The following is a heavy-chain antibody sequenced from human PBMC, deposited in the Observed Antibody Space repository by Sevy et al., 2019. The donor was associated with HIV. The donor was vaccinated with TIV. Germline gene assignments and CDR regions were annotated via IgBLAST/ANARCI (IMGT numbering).Heavy chain of an antibody. CDR3: AKAWERYCSSTSCYSRAFDI. J-gene: IGHJ3*02. V-gene: IGHV3-23*01. D-gene: IGHD2-2*01. CDR1: GFTFSSYA. CDR2: MSGSGGST. Sequence: QLRGSLRLSCAASGFTFSSYAMSWVCQAPGKRLEWVSAMSGSGGSTYYADSVKGRFTISRDNSKNTLYLQMNSLRAEDTSVSYCAKAWERYCSSTSCYSRAFDIWGQGTMVTVSS.